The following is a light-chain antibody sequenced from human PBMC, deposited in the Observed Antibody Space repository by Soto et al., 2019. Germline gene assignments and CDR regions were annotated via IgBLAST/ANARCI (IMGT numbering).Light chain of an antibody. CDR3: AAWDDSLNGWV. CDR2: GIT. V-gene: IGLV1-40*01. J-gene: IGLJ3*02. Sequence: QSVLTQPPSVSGAPGQWVTISCTGSSSNFGAGFDVHWYQQLPGTAPKLLIYGITNRPSGVPDRFSGSKSGTSASLAITGLQAEDEAVYYCAAWDDSLNGWVFGGGTKLTVL. CDR1: SSNFGAGFD.